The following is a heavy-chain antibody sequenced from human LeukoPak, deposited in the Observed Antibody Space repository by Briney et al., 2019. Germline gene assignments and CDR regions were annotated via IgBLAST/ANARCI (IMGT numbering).Heavy chain of an antibody. CDR2: IYHSGST. D-gene: IGHD2-15*01. Sequence: SETLSLTCTVSGYSISSGYYWGWIRQPPGKGLEWIGSIYHSGSTYYNPSLKSRVTISVDTSKNQFSLKLSSVTAADTAVYYCARHGEYCSGGSCYPQYNWFDPWGQGTLVTVSS. J-gene: IGHJ5*02. CDR1: GYSISSGYY. CDR3: ARHGEYCSGGSCYPQYNWFDP. V-gene: IGHV4-38-2*02.